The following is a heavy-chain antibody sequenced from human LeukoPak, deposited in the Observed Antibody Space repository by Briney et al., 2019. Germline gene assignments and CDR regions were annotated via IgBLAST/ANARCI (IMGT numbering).Heavy chain of an antibody. Sequence: GGSLRLSCAASGFSFSSYVMRWVRQAPGKGLEWVSSISDSGDGTYYADSVKGRFTTSRDNSKNTLYLQMNSLRAEDTAVYYCAKEGRGGGSKAFDFWGQGTLVTVSS. D-gene: IGHD2-15*01. J-gene: IGHJ4*02. CDR2: ISDSGDGT. CDR3: AKEGRGGGSKAFDF. CDR1: GFSFSSYV. V-gene: IGHV3-23*01.